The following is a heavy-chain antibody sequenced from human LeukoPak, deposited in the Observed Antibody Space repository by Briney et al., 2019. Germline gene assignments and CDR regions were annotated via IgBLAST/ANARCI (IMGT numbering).Heavy chain of an antibody. CDR1: GFTFSSYS. D-gene: IGHD6-19*01. CDR3: AKGSSGWSLPEYFQH. V-gene: IGHV3-21*01. CDR2: ISSSSSYI. J-gene: IGHJ1*01. Sequence: PGGSLRLSCAASGFTFSSYSMNWVRQAPGKGLEWVSSISSSSSYIYYADSVKGRFTISRDNSRNTLYLQMNSLRDEDTAVYYCAKGSSGWSLPEYFQHWGQGTLVTVSS.